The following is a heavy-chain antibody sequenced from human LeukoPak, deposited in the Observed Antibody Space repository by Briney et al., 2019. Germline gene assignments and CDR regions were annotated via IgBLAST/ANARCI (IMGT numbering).Heavy chain of an antibody. D-gene: IGHD5-18*01. V-gene: IGHV1-2*02. CDR1: GYTFTGYC. J-gene: IGHJ3*02. CDR2: INPNSGGT. Sequence: ASVKVSCKASGYTFTGYCMHWVRQAPGQGLEWMGWINPNSGGTNYAQKFQGRVTMTRDTSISTAYMELSRLRSDDTAVYYCARVDGAMADDAFDIWGQGTMVTVSS. CDR3: ARVDGAMADDAFDI.